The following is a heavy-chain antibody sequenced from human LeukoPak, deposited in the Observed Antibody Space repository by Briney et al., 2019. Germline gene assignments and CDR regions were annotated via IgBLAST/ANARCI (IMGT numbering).Heavy chain of an antibody. CDR3: ARGYSGYLVN. Sequence: SQTLSLTCAISGDSVSRNSADWNWIRQSPSRGLEWLGRTYYRSKWYTYYAVSVKSRITINPDTSKNQFSLQLYSVTPDDTAVYYCARGYSGYLVNWGQGTLVTVSS. J-gene: IGHJ4*02. V-gene: IGHV6-1*01. CDR2: TYYRSKWYT. CDR1: GDSVSRNSAD. D-gene: IGHD5-12*01.